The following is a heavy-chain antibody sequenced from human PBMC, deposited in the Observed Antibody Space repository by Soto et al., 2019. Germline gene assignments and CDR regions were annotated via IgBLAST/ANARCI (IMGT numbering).Heavy chain of an antibody. J-gene: IGHJ4*01. CDR2: IDPSDFDS. Sequence: GESLKSSCQGSGYSFTSYWISWVRQMPGKGLEWMGRIDPSDFDSDYSPSFQGRVTISIDRSISTAYLQWSSLKASDTAMYYCARSFGASDYFDSWGQGTLVTVSS. CDR3: ARSFGASDYFDS. CDR1: GYSFTSYW. D-gene: IGHD3-10*01. V-gene: IGHV5-10-1*01.